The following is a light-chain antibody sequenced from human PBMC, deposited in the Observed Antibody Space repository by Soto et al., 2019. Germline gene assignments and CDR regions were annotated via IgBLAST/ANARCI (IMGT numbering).Light chain of an antibody. CDR2: DAS. CDR3: QQYNS. CDR1: QSISSW. V-gene: IGKV1-5*01. Sequence: DIQMTQSPSTLSASVGDRVTITCRASQSISSWLAWYQQNPGKAPKLLIYDASSLESGVPSRFSGSGSGTEFTLTISSLQPDDFATYYCQQYNSFGQGTKLEIK. J-gene: IGKJ2*01.